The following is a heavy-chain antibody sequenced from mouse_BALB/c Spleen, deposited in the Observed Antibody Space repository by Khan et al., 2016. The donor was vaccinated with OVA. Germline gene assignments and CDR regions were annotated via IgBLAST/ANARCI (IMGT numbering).Heavy chain of an antibody. D-gene: IGHD2-1*01. CDR3: KVGNYPYYEMDH. Sequence: VQLQQSGAELVKPGASVKLSCKASGYTFTSYWMHWVKLRPGQGFEWIGEINPNNGGTNYNEKFKRKATLTLDKSSSTAYMQLSSLTSEDSAVYYCKVGNYPYYEMDHWGQGTSVTVSS. V-gene: IGHV1S81*02. CDR2: INPNNGGT. J-gene: IGHJ4*01. CDR1: GYTFTSYW.